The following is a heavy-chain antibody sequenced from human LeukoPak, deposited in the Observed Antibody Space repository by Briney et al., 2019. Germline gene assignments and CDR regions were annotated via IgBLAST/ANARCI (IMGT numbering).Heavy chain of an antibody. J-gene: IGHJ6*03. D-gene: IGHD2-21*02. Sequence: ASVKVSCKASGYTFTSYGISWVRQAPGQGLEWMGGIIPIFGTANYAQKFQGRVTITADESTSTAYMELSSLRSEDTAVYYCARRLKAGYYYYMDVWGKGTTVTISS. CDR1: GYTFTSYG. V-gene: IGHV1-69*13. CDR3: ARRLKAGYYYYMDV. CDR2: IIPIFGTA.